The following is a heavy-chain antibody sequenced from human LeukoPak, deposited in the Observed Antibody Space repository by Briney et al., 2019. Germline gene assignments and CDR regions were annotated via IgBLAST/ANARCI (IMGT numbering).Heavy chain of an antibody. CDR2: IHYSGSS. CDR3: ARAPLALIVFDI. J-gene: IGHJ3*02. V-gene: IGHV4-59*01. Sequence: SETLSLTCTVSGDSMISYYWSWIRQPPGKGLEWIGYIHYSGSSNYNPSLKSRVTISVDTSKNQFSLKLSSVTAADTAMYYCARAPLALIVFDIWGQGTMVTV. CDR1: GDSMISYY. D-gene: IGHD2-21*01.